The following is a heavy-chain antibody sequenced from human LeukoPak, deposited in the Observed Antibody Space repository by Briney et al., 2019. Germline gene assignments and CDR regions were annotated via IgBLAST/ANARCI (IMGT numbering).Heavy chain of an antibody. D-gene: IGHD1-20*01. CDR1: GGSINSSNYY. J-gene: IGHJ4*01. CDR2: IYYSGRT. Sequence: SETLSLTCNVSGGSINSSNYYWGWIRQPPGKGLEWIGSIYYSGRTYYNPSLKSRVTISLDTCKNQLSLKLRYVTAAAPAVCYCVRDGRITQVDSDFDFCGHGNLLTVSS. CDR3: VRDGRITQVDSDFDF. V-gene: IGHV4-39*07.